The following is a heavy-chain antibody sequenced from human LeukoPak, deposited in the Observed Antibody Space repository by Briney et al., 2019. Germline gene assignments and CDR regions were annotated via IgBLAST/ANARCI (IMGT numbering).Heavy chain of an antibody. CDR2: MYHSGSA. V-gene: IGHV4-38-2*02. J-gene: IGHJ6*03. CDR1: GYSIGSGYY. CDR3: ARDNWNSYYMDV. Sequence: SETLSLICTVSGYSIGSGYYWGWIRQPPGKGLEWIGSMYHSGSAYYYPSLKSRITISIDTSKNQFSLKLSSVTAADTAVYYCARDNWNSYYMDVWGKGTTVTVSS. D-gene: IGHD1-1*01.